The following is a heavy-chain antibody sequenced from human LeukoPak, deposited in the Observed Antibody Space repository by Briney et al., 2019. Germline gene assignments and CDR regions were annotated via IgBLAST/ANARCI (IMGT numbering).Heavy chain of an antibody. V-gene: IGHV3-11*01. CDR3: ATSAVAGRNY. CDR2: ISSSGSTI. Sequence: GGSLRLSCAASGFTFSDYYMSWIRQAPGKGLEWVSYISSSGSTIYYADSVKGRFTISRDNSKNTLYLQMNSLRAEDTAVYYCATSAVAGRNYWGQGALVTVSS. D-gene: IGHD6-19*01. CDR1: GFTFSDYY. J-gene: IGHJ4*02.